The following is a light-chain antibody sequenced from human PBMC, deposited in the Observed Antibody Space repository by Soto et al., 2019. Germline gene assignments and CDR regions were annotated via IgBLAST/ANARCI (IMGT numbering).Light chain of an antibody. CDR2: YAS. V-gene: IGKV3-15*01. J-gene: IGKJ2*01. CDR3: QQYDKWPHT. Sequence: EMVMTQSPATLSVSPGERATLSCRASQNLSRNLAWYQQQPGQAPRLLIFYASTTATGIPARFSGSGSGTDFTFTISSLQSEDFAVYYCQQYDKWPHTFGQGTKVEIK. CDR1: QNLSRN.